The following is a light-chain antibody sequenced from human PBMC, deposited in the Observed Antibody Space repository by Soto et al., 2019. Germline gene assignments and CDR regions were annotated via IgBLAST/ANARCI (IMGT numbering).Light chain of an antibody. CDR3: QQYNSNPIT. V-gene: IGKV1-5*03. CDR2: KAS. CDR1: QSISTW. Sequence: DIQMTQSPSTLSASVGDRVTITCRASQSISTWLAWYQQKPGKAPKLLIYKASSLESGVPSRFGGSGSGTEFTLTISSLQPDDFAAYYCQQYNSNPITFGQGTRL. J-gene: IGKJ5*01.